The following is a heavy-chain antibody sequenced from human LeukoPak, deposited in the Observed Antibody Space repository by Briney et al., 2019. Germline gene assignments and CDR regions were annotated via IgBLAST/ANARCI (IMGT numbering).Heavy chain of an antibody. J-gene: IGHJ5*02. CDR3: ARHTGDNYYGSGGYYNWFDP. V-gene: IGHV4-39*01. CDR2: IYYSGST. D-gene: IGHD3-10*01. Sequence: SETLSPTCTVSGGSISSSSDYWGWIRQPPGKGLEWIGSIYYSGSTYYNPSLKSRVTISVDTSKNQFSLKLSSVTAADTALYYCARHTGDNYYGSGGYYNWFDPWGQGTLVTVSS. CDR1: GGSISSSSDY.